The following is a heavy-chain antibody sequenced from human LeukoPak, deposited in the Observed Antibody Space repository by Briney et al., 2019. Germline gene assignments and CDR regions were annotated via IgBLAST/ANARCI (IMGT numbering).Heavy chain of an antibody. CDR3: ARDSRNYYDSSGYRGFDY. J-gene: IGHJ4*02. CDR1: RYTFTSYG. V-gene: IGHV1-18*01. D-gene: IGHD3-22*01. CDR2: ISAYNGNT. Sequence: ASVKVSCKASRYTFTSYGISWVRQAPGQGLEWMGWISAYNGNTNYAQKLQGRVTMTTDTSTSTAYMELRSLRSDDTAVYYCARDSRNYYDSSGYRGFDYWGQGTLVTVSS.